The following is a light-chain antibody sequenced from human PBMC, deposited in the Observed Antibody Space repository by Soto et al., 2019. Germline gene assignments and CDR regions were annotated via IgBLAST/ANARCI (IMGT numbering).Light chain of an antibody. Sequence: EIVLTPSPGTLSLSPVERAPLSCRASQSVSSSYLAWYQQKPGQAPRLLIYGASSRATGIPDRFSGSGSGTDFTLTISRLEPEDFAVYYCQQYGRSPWTFGQGTKVDIK. CDR3: QQYGRSPWT. CDR1: QSVSSSY. V-gene: IGKV3-20*01. J-gene: IGKJ1*01. CDR2: GAS.